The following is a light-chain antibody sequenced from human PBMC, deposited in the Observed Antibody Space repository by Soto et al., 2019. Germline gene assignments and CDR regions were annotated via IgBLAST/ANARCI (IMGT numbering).Light chain of an antibody. J-gene: IGLJ1*01. CDR1: SSDIGIYNL. Sequence: QSVLTQPASVSGSPGQSITISCTGTSSDIGIYNLVSWYQQHPGKAPKLMIYEGSKRPSGVSNRFSGSKSGNTASLTISGLQAEDEADYYCCSYAGSSTYVFGPGTKV. V-gene: IGLV2-23*01. CDR2: EGS. CDR3: CSYAGSSTYV.